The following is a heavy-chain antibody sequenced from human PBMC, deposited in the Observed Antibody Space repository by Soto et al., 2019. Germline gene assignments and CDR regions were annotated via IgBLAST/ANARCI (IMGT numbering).Heavy chain of an antibody. D-gene: IGHD2-2*02. CDR1: GYTFSGYY. Sequence: RASVKVSCKASGYTFSGYYIHWLRQAPGQGLEWMGWINPNSGGTNYAQKFQGRVTVTRDTPTSTAYMELSRLTSGDTAVYYCARSLTEGYCTITGCYTRPLYGMDVWGQGTTVTVSS. CDR2: INPNSGGT. CDR3: ARSLTEGYCTITGCYTRPLYGMDV. J-gene: IGHJ6*02. V-gene: IGHV1-2*02.